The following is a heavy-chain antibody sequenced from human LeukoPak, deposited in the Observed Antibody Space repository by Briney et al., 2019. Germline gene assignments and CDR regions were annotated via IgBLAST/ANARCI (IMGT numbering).Heavy chain of an antibody. D-gene: IGHD5-24*01. CDR2: INPSGGST. J-gene: IGHJ4*02. CDR3: ARDHGWLQYFDY. Sequence: GASVTVSCTASGYTFTIYYMHWVRQAPGQGLEWMGIINPSGGSTSYAQKFQGRVTMTRDTSTSTVYMELSSLRSEDTAVYYCARDHGWLQYFDYWGRGTLVTVSS. CDR1: GYTFTIYY. V-gene: IGHV1-46*01.